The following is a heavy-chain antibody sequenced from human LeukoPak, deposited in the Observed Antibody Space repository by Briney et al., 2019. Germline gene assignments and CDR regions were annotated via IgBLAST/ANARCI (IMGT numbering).Heavy chain of an antibody. CDR2: IDWDDDK. V-gene: IGHV2-70*11. Sequence: SGPTLVNPTQTLTLTCAFSGFSLSTSGMCVSWIRQPPRKALEWLARIDWDDDKYYSTSLKTRLTISKDTSKNQVVLTMTNMDPVDTATYYCVRESGLTFDYWGQGTLVTVST. D-gene: IGHD4/OR15-4a*01. CDR1: GFSLSTSGMC. CDR3: VRESGLTFDY. J-gene: IGHJ4*02.